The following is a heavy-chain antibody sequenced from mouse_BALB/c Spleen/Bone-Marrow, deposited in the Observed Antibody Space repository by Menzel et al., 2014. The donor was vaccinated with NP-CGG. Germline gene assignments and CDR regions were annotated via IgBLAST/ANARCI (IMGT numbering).Heavy chain of an antibody. CDR3: TRSDYYDYQAWFAY. CDR2: INPSNGGP. V-gene: IGHV1S81*02. Sequence: LVESGAELVKPGASVKLSCKTSGYTFTNYYIYWVKQRPGQGLGWIGEINPSNGGPNFNEKLKSKATLTVDKSSSTAFIQLSNLTSEDSAVYYCTRSDYYDYQAWFAYWGQGTLVTVSA. CDR1: GYTFTNYY. J-gene: IGHJ3*01. D-gene: IGHD2-4*01.